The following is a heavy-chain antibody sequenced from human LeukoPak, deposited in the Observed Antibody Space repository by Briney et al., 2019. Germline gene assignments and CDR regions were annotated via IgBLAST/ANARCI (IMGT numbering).Heavy chain of an antibody. D-gene: IGHD6-13*01. J-gene: IGHJ3*02. CDR3: ARDQAGTSAFDI. CDR1: GGSISSGDYY. V-gene: IGHV4-30-4*08. Sequence: SQTLSLNCTVSGGSISSGDYYWSWIRQPPGKGLEWIGYIYYSGSTYYNPSLKSRVTISVDTSKNQFSLKLSSVTAADTAVYYCARDQAGTSAFDIWGQGTMVTVSS. CDR2: IYYSGST.